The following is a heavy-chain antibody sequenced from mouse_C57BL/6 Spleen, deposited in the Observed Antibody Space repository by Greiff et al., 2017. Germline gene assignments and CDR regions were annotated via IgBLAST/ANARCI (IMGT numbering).Heavy chain of an antibody. CDR1: GYTFTSYW. J-gene: IGHJ2*01. D-gene: IGHD1-1*01. CDR3: ARRWVVGGDYFDY. V-gene: IGHV1-69*01. Sequence: VQLQQPGAELVMPGASVKLSCKASGYTFTSYWMHWVKQRPGQGLEWIGEIDPSDSYTKYNQKFKGKSTLTVDNSSSTAYMQRSRLTSEDSAVYYCARRWVVGGDYFDYWGQGTTLTVSS. CDR2: IDPSDSYT.